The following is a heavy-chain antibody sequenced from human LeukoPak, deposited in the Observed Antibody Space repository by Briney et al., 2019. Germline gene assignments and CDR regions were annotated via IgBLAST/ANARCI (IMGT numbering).Heavy chain of an antibody. D-gene: IGHD6-19*01. Sequence: PGGSLRLSCAASGFTVSSNYMSWVRQAPGKGLEWVSIIYGGGSTYYADSVKGRFTISRDNVNNTLYLQMNSLRVEDTAVYYYARVAVARYWYFDLWGRGTLVTVSS. J-gene: IGHJ2*01. CDR1: GFTVSSNY. CDR2: IYGGGST. V-gene: IGHV3-53*01. CDR3: ARVAVARYWYFDL.